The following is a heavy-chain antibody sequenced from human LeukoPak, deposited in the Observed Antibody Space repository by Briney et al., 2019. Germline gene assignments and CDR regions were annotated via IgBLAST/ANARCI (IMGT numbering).Heavy chain of an antibody. V-gene: IGHV3-7*03. CDR3: ARSSYSSSSSV. CDR1: GFTFSGFW. D-gene: IGHD6-6*01. Sequence: GGSLRLSCAVSGFTFSGFWMSWSCQAPGKGLEWVASINSDGSEGYYADVVKGRFTISRDNAKNSLYLQINSLRAEDTAVYYCARSSYSSSSSVWGQGTMVTVSS. CDR2: INSDGSEG. J-gene: IGHJ3*01.